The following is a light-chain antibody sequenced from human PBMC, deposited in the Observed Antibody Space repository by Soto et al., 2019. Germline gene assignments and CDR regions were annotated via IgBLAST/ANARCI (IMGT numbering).Light chain of an antibody. Sequence: QSALTQPASVSGSPGQSITISCTGTSSDVGGYNYVSWYQHHPGKAPKAIIYEVSNRPSGVSDRFSASKSGNTASLTISGLQAEDEADYYCTSYTIINTVVFGGGTKLTVL. V-gene: IGLV2-14*01. J-gene: IGLJ2*01. CDR1: SSDVGGYNY. CDR3: TSYTIINTVV. CDR2: EVS.